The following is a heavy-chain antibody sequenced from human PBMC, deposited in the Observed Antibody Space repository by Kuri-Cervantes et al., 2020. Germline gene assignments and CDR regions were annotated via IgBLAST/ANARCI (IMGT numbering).Heavy chain of an antibody. Sequence: ESLKISCTVSGYSFTSDYHWGWIRQPPGKGLEWIGTIHHSGITYYNPSLKSRVTISIDTSKNQFSLKLSSVTAADTAVYYCARGRRGRYCSGGSCYSEGGYYFDYWGQGTLVTVSS. CDR2: IHHSGIT. CDR3: ARGRRGRYCSGGSCYSEGGYYFDY. V-gene: IGHV4-38-2*02. CDR1: GYSFTSDYH. D-gene: IGHD2-15*01. J-gene: IGHJ4*02.